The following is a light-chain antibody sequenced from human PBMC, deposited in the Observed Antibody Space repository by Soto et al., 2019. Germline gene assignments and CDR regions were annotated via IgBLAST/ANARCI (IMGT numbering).Light chain of an antibody. J-gene: IGKJ1*01. V-gene: IGKV3-15*01. CDR3: QQYNNWPPWS. Sequence: EIVLTQSPGTLSLSPGERATLSCRASQSVSSSYLAWYQQKPGQAPRLLIYGASTRATGIPARFSGSGSGTEFTLTISSLQSEDFGVYYCQQYNNWPPWSFGQGTKVDIK. CDR2: GAS. CDR1: QSVSSSY.